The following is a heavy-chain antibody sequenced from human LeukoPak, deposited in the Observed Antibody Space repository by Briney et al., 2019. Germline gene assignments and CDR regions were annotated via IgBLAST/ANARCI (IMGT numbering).Heavy chain of an antibody. CDR2: IYHSGDT. J-gene: IGHJ4*02. D-gene: IGHD2-15*01. CDR3: ARHPFATPFDY. CDR1: GGSIINYY. Sequence: PSETLALTCTASGGSIINYYWSWIRQPPGKGLEWIGYIYHSGDTNHNPSLKSRVTISTDTSKNQFSLELSSVTAADTAVYYCARHPFATPFDYWGQGILVTVSS. V-gene: IGHV4-59*08.